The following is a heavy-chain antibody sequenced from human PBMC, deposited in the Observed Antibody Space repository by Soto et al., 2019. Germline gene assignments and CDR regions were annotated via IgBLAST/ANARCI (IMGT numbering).Heavy chain of an antibody. CDR1: GGSISSYY. Sequence: QVQLQESGPGLVKPSETLSLTCTVSGGSISSYYWSWIRQPAGKGLEWIGRIYTSGSTNYNPSLKSRVTMSVDTSKNQFSLKVSSVTAADTAVYYCAREGVDTAMVPFFDYWGQGTLVTVSS. J-gene: IGHJ4*02. CDR2: IYTSGST. D-gene: IGHD5-18*01. V-gene: IGHV4-4*07. CDR3: AREGVDTAMVPFFDY.